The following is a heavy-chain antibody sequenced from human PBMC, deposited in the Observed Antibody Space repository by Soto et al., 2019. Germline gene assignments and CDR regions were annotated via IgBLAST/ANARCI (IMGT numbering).Heavy chain of an antibody. V-gene: IGHV2-5*02. CDR2: IYWDDDK. CDR1: GFSLSTSGVG. J-gene: IGHJ5*02. CDR3: AHRPTPTTVTTNWFDP. Sequence: QITLKESGPTLVKPTQTLTLTCTFSGFSLSTSGVGVGWIRQPPGKALEWFELIYWDDDKRYSPSLKSRLTITTDTAKNHVVLTMTNMDPVDTATYYCAHRPTPTTVTTNWFDPWGQGTLVTVSS. D-gene: IGHD4-17*01.